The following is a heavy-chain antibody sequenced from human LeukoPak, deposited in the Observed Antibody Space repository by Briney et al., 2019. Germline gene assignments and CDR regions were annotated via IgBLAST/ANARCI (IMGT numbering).Heavy chain of an antibody. CDR1: GFTFRSHD. Sequence: GGSLRLSCAASGFTFRSHDMSWVRQAPGKGLEWVSGISASGGSTFYADSVKGRFTISRDNSKSTLYLQMNGLRVEDTAVYYCVREGPRGLAFDIWGQGTMVTVSS. CDR3: VREGPRGLAFDI. CDR2: ISASGGST. J-gene: IGHJ3*02. V-gene: IGHV3-23*01.